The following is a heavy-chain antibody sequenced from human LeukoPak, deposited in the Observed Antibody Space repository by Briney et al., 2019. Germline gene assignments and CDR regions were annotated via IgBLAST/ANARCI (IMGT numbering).Heavy chain of an antibody. D-gene: IGHD3-3*01. CDR2: ISSSSSTM. V-gene: IGHV3-48*01. CDR1: GFTFSSYS. Sequence: GGSLRLSCAASGFTFSSYSMNWVRQAPGKGLEWVSYISSSSSTMYYADSVKGRFTISRDNAKNSLYLQMNSLRAEDTAVYYCARDRKRYDFWSGYYTIDYWGQGTLVTVSS. CDR3: ARDRKRYDFWSGYYTIDY. J-gene: IGHJ4*02.